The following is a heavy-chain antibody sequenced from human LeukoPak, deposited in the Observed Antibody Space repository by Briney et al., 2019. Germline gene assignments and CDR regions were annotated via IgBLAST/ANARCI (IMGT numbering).Heavy chain of an antibody. CDR1: GFTFDDYA. V-gene: IGHV3-9*01. CDR3: VKDSSGWPNDAFDI. D-gene: IGHD6-19*01. CDR2: ISWNSGSI. J-gene: IGHJ3*02. Sequence: GGSLRLSCAASGFTFDDYAMHWVRQAPGKGLEWVSGISWNSGSIGYADSVKGRFTISRDNAKNSLYLQMNSLRAEDTALYYCVKDSSGWPNDAFDIWGQGTMVTVSS.